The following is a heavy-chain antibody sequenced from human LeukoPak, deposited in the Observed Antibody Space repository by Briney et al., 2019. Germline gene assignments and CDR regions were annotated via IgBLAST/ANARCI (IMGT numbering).Heavy chain of an antibody. CDR2: INHSGST. D-gene: IGHD6-19*01. V-gene: IGHV4-34*08. CDR3: AEQQQWL. J-gene: IGHJ4*02. CDR1: GFTFSSYA. Sequence: GSLRLSCAASGFTFSSYAMSWIRQPPGKGLEWIGEINHSGSTNYNPSLKSRVTISVDTSKNQFSLKLDSVTTADTAVYYCAEQQQWLWGRGTRVTVSS.